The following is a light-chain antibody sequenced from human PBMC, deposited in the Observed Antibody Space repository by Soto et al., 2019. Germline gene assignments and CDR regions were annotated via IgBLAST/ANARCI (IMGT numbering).Light chain of an antibody. CDR1: QYINNW. Sequence: DFQMTQSPSTLSASVGDRVTLTCRASQYINNWVAWYQQKPGKAPKFLIYDASTLQRGVSSSFSGSVFVTEFSLTINSLQPEDSGSYYCQHTRTFGQGTKVDIK. J-gene: IGKJ1*01. V-gene: IGKV1-5*01. CDR2: DAS. CDR3: QHTRT.